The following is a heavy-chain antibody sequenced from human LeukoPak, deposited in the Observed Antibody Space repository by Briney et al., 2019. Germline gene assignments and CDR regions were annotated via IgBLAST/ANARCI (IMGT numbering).Heavy chain of an antibody. V-gene: IGHV4-34*01. CDR2: INHSGST. Sequence: SETLSLTCAVYGGSFSGYYWSWIRQPPGKGLEWIGEINHSGSTNYNPSLKSRVTISVDTSKNQFSLKLSSVTAADTAVYYCAIGYSSFNYWGRGTLVTVSS. CDR1: GGSFSGYY. J-gene: IGHJ4*02. CDR3: AIGYSSFNY. D-gene: IGHD6-19*01.